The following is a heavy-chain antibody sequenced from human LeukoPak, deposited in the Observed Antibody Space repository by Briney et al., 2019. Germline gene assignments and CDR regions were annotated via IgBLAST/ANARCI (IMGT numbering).Heavy chain of an antibody. Sequence: VASVKVSCKASGYTFTSYYMHWVRQAPGQGLEWMGIINPSGGSTGYAQKFQGRVTMTRDTSTSTVYMELSSLRSEDTAVYYCAVAPPRANYYMDVWGKGTTVTVSS. D-gene: IGHD2-15*01. CDR2: INPSGGST. V-gene: IGHV1-46*01. CDR3: AVAPPRANYYMDV. CDR1: GYTFTSYY. J-gene: IGHJ6*03.